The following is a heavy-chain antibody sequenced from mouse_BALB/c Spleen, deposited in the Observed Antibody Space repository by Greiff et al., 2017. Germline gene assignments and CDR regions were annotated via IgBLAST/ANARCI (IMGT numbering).Heavy chain of an antibody. CDR2: INPSNGGT. CDR3: TRGGNYEGAIDY. D-gene: IGHD2-1*01. CDR1: GYTFTSYY. V-gene: IGHV1S81*02. Sequence: VQLQQPGAELVKPGASVKLSCKASGYTFTSYYMYWVKQRPGQGLEWIGGINPSNGGTNFNEKFKSKATLTVDKSSSTAYMQLSSLTSEDSAVYYCTRGGNYEGAIDYWGQGTSVTVSS. J-gene: IGHJ4*01.